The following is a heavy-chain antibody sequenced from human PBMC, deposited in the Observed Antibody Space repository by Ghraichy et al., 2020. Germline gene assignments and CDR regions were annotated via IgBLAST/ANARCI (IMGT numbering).Heavy chain of an antibody. CDR3: ARERYYYDSSGYYSYYFDY. CDR2: ISSSSSTI. Sequence: GGSLRLSCAASGFTFSSYSMNWVRQAPGKGLEWVSYISSSSSTIYYADSVKGRFTISRDNAKNSLYLQMNSLRDEDTAVYYCARERYYYDSSGYYSYYFDYWGQGTLVTVSS. J-gene: IGHJ4*02. V-gene: IGHV3-48*02. D-gene: IGHD3-22*01. CDR1: GFTFSSYS.